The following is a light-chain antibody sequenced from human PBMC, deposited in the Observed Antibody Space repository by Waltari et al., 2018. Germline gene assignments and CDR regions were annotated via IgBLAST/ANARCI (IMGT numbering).Light chain of an antibody. CDR3: QSYDSSNQV. Sequence: NFMLTQPHSVSESPGKTVTISCTRSSGSIASNYVQWYQQRPGSAPTTVIYADNQRPSGVPDRFSGSIDSSSNSASLTISGLKTEDEADCYCQSYDSSNQVFGGGTKLTVL. CDR2: ADN. J-gene: IGLJ2*01. CDR1: SGSIASNY. V-gene: IGLV6-57*03.